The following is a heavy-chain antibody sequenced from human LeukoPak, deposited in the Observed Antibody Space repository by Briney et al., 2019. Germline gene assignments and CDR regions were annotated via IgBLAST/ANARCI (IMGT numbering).Heavy chain of an antibody. CDR1: GGSFSGYY. V-gene: IGHV4-34*01. CDR2: INHSGST. J-gene: IGHJ4*02. D-gene: IGHD3-3*01. Sequence: PSETLSLTCALYGGSFSGYYWSWIRQPPGKGLEWIGEINHSGSTNYNPSLKSRVTISVDSSKIQFSLKLSSVTAADTAVYYCARAYYDFWSGSRSAHDYWGQGTLVTVSS. CDR3: ARAYYDFWSGSRSAHDY.